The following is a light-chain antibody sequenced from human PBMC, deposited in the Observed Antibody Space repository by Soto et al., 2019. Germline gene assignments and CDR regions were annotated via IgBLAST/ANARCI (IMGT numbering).Light chain of an antibody. V-gene: IGLV1-40*01. CDR1: SSNIGAGYD. Sequence: QSVLTQPPSVSGAPGQRVTISCTGSSSNIGAGYDVHWYQQLPGTAPKRLIYGNSNRPSGVPDRFSGSKSGTSASLAITGLQAEDEADYYCQSYDSSLSGYGFGTGTKLTVL. J-gene: IGLJ1*01. CDR2: GNS. CDR3: QSYDSSLSGYG.